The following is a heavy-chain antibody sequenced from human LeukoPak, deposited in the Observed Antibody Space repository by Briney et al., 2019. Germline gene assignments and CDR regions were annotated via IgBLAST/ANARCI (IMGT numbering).Heavy chain of an antibody. CDR1: GFSISSTFY. V-gene: IGHV4-38-2*02. CDR3: ARGYSSSWFYFDS. CDR2: IYHSGNN. J-gene: IGHJ4*02. D-gene: IGHD6-13*01. Sequence: SETLSLTCTVSGFSISSTFYWAWIRQPPGKGLEWIGSIYHSGNNYYNPSLKNRDTMSVDTSKNQFSLHLTSVTAADTAVYYCARGYSSSWFYFDSWGQGTLVTVSS.